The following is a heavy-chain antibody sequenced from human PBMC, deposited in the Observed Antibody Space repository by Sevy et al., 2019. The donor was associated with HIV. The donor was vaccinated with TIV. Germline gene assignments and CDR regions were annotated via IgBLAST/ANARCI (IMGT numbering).Heavy chain of an antibody. CDR1: GLTVGSLS. CDR2: ISSSSSYI. Sequence: GGSLRLSCVASGLTVGSLSINWVRQAPGKGLEWVSSISSSSSYIYYADSVKGRFTISRDNAKNSLYLQMNSLRAEDTAVYYCARDFSSLLNYWGQGTLVTVSS. CDR3: ARDFSSLLNY. D-gene: IGHD6-13*01. V-gene: IGHV3-21*01. J-gene: IGHJ4*02.